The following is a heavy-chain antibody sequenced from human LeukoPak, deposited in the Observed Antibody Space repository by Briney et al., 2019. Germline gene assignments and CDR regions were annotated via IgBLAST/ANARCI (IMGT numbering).Heavy chain of an antibody. V-gene: IGHV3-9*01. CDR1: GFTFDDYA. J-gene: IGHJ4*02. CDR2: ISWNSGSI. D-gene: IGHD5-24*01. Sequence: SGGSLRLPCAASGFTFDDYAMHWVRQAPGKGLEWVSGISWNSGSIGYADSVKGRFTISRDNAKTSLYLQMNSLRAEDTALYYCAKDLGPGSMATSPGFDYWGQGTLVTVSS. CDR3: AKDLGPGSMATSPGFDY.